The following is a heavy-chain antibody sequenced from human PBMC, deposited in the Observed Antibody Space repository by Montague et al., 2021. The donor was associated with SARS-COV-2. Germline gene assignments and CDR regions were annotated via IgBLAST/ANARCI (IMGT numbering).Heavy chain of an antibody. CDR2: INDSGST. V-gene: IGHV4-34*01. CDR1: GGSSSGYY. CDR3: ARGRAARSITIFGVVNPAIRYYYYMDV. J-gene: IGHJ6*03. Sequence: SETLSLTCAVYGGSSSGYYWSWIRQPPGKGLEWIGEINDSGSTYYNPSLKSRVTISVDTSKNQSSLKLSSVTAADTAVYYCARGRAARSITIFGVVNPAIRYYYYMDVWGKGTTVTVAS. D-gene: IGHD3-3*01.